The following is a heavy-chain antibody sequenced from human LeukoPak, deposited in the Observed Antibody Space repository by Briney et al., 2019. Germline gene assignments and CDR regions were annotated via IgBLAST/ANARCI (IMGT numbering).Heavy chain of an antibody. V-gene: IGHV3-23*01. J-gene: IGHJ2*01. CDR3: AKPADGDIGDWYFDL. Sequence: PGGSLRLSCAASGFTFSRHWMSWVRQAPGKGLEWVSAISGSGGSTYYADTVKGRFTISRDNSKNTLYLQMNNLRAEDTAVYYCAKPADGDIGDWYFDLWGRGTLATVSS. CDR2: ISGSGGST. D-gene: IGHD7-27*01. CDR1: GFTFSRHW.